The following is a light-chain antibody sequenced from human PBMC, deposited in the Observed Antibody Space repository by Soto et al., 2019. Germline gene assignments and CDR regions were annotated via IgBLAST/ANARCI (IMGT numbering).Light chain of an antibody. Sequence: EIVMTQSPATLSMFPGERATVSCRASQSISSNLAWYQQKPGQAPRLLIYGASARATGIPARFIGSGSGTEFTLTISSLQSEDFAVYFCQQYNNWPPYSFGQGTKLEIK. V-gene: IGKV3-15*01. CDR3: QQYNNWPPYS. CDR1: QSISSN. J-gene: IGKJ2*03. CDR2: GAS.